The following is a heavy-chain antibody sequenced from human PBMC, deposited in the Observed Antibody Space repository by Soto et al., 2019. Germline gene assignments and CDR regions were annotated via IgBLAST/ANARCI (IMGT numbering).Heavy chain of an antibody. D-gene: IGHD2-15*01. CDR2: IIPTSGTA. J-gene: IGHJ6*02. V-gene: IGHV1-69*13. CDR1: GCTFSSDA. Sequence: SVKVSCKASGCTFSSDAFSCVRQAPGQVLEWMGGIIPTSGTANYAQKFQGRATITADESTSTAYMELSSLTSEDTAVYFCARGQGYCSGGICYYYYYGMDVWGQGTTVTVSS. CDR3: ARGQGYCSGGICYYYYYGMDV.